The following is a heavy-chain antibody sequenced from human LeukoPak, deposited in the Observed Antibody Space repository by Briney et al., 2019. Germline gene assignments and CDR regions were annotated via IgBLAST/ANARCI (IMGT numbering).Heavy chain of an antibody. V-gene: IGHV1-8*01. CDR2: MNPNSGNT. D-gene: IGHD6-19*01. J-gene: IGHJ5*02. CDR3: ARSVAGALSISWWFDP. Sequence: ASVKVSCKASGYTFTSYDINWVRQATGQGLEWMGWMNPNSGNTGYAQKFQGRVTMTRNTSISTAYMELSSLRSEDTAVYYCARSVAGALSISWWFDPWGQGTLVTVSS. CDR1: GYTFTSYD.